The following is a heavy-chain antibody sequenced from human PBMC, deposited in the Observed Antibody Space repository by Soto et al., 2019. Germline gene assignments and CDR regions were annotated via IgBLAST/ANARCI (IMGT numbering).Heavy chain of an antibody. Sequence: QVQLVQSGAEVKKPGASVKVSCKASGYTFTSYGISWVRQAPGQGLEWMGWISAYNGNTNYAQKLQGRVTMTTDTSTSTAYMELRSLRSDDTAVYHCARVELPYYYDSSGYYPVDYWGQGTLVTVSS. D-gene: IGHD3-22*01. CDR2: ISAYNGNT. CDR3: ARVELPYYYDSSGYYPVDY. CDR1: GYTFTSYG. V-gene: IGHV1-18*01. J-gene: IGHJ4*02.